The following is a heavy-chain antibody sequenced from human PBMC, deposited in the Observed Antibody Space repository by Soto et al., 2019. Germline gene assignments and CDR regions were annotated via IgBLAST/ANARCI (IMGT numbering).Heavy chain of an antibody. CDR3: ARAYGSGSYPHFDY. CDR2: IIPIVGKP. Sequence: QVQLVQSGAEVKKPGSSVKVSCKASGGTFSSYTFSWVRQAPGQGLEWMGRIIPIVGKPNSAQKFQGSVTITADKSTSTAYMELSSLRSEDTSVYYCARAYGSGSYPHFDYWGQGTLVTVSS. CDR1: GGTFSSYT. D-gene: IGHD3-10*01. J-gene: IGHJ4*02. V-gene: IGHV1-69*08.